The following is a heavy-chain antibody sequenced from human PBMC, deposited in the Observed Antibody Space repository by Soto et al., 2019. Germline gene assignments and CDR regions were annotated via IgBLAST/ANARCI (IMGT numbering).Heavy chain of an antibody. V-gene: IGHV4-4*02. CDR1: GGSISSSNW. CDR2: IYHSGST. Sequence: SETLSLTCAVSGGSISSSNWWSWVRQPPGKGLEWIGEIYHSGSTNYNPSLKSRVTISVDKSKNQFSLKLSSVTAADTAVYYCARDPRNWNDVGFDYWGQGTLVTVSS. D-gene: IGHD1-1*01. J-gene: IGHJ4*02. CDR3: ARDPRNWNDVGFDY.